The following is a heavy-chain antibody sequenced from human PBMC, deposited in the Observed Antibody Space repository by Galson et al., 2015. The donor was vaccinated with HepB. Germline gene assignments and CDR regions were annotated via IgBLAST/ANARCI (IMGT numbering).Heavy chain of an antibody. CDR2: INPSGGST. J-gene: IGHJ6*02. CDR1: GYTFTSYY. D-gene: IGHD2-2*02. V-gene: IGHV1-46*01. Sequence: SVKVSCKASGYTFTSYYMHWVRQAPGQGLEWMGIINPSGGSTSYAQKFQGRVTMTRDTSTSTVYMELSSLRSEDTAVYYCARGGYCSSTSCYTGTYYYGMDVWGQGTTVTVSS. CDR3: ARGGYCSSTSCYTGTYYYGMDV.